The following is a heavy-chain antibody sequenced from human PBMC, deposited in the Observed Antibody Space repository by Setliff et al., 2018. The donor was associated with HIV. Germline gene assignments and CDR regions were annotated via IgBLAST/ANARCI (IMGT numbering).Heavy chain of an antibody. CDR2: IYHTGST. V-gene: IGHV4-39*01. CDR3: ARGPQKSVVPAAIKHYYFDY. CDR1: GGSINSTSYY. Sequence: SETLSLTCTVSGGSINSTSYYWGWIRQPPGNGLEWIGSIYHTGSTYYKPSLKSRVTISVDTSKNQFSLRLSSVAAGDTAVYYCARGPQKSVVPAAIKHYYFDYWGQGTLVTVSS. D-gene: IGHD2-2*02. J-gene: IGHJ4*02.